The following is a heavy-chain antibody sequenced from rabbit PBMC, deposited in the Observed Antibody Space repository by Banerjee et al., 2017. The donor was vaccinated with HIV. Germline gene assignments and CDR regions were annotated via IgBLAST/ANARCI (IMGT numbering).Heavy chain of an antibody. CDR2: IYTGVGGNI. CDR3: ARGYWSTGWTRLDL. D-gene: IGHD4-1*01. CDR1: GFSFSSSYY. Sequence: QSLEESGGDLVKPGASLTLTCTASGFSFSSSYYVCWVRQAPGKGLELIACIYTGVGGNIWYASWAKGRFTISKTSSTTVTLQMTSLTAADTASCFCARGYWSTGWTRLDLWGPGTLVTVS. V-gene: IGHV1S40*01. J-gene: IGHJ3*01.